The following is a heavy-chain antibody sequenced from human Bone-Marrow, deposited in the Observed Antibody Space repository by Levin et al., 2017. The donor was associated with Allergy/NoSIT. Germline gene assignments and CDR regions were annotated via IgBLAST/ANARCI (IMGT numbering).Heavy chain of an antibody. CDR2: IYSDGSNK. CDR1: RFTFSRYG. J-gene: IGHJ4*02. CDR3: ARDWVNGGFDY. Sequence: GESLKISCAAPRFTFSRYGMHWVRQAPGKGLGWVALIYSDGSNKYYPDPVGGRFTIPRDNSKNTLYLQMNSLSAEDTAVYYCARDWVNGGFDYWGQGTLVTVSS. D-gene: IGHD3-10*01. V-gene: IGHV3-33*01.